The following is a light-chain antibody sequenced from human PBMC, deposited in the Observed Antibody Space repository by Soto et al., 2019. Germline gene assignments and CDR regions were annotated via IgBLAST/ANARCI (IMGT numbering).Light chain of an antibody. CDR3: QYYNTFWT. CDR2: DVS. Sequence: DIQMTQSPSTQSSSLGDRVTITCRASQTISSWLAWYQQKPGKAPKLLIYDVSTLGSGVPSRFIGSGSGTDFTLTIGSMKPDDFATYDCQYYNTFWTFGQGTKVDIK. CDR1: QTISSW. V-gene: IGKV1-5*01. J-gene: IGKJ1*01.